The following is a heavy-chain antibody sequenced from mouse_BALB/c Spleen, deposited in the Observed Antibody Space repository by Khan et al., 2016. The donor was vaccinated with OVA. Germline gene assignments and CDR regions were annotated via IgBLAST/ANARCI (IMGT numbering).Heavy chain of an antibody. CDR1: GYTFSSYW. CDR2: ILPGSNIT. CDR3: ARGNYYGSTSWFGY. D-gene: IGHD1-1*01. Sequence: QVQLQQSGAELMKPGASVKISCKASGYTFSSYWIEWVKQRPGHGLEWIGEILPGSNITNYNERFKDKATFTADTSSNTAYMQLSSLTSDDSAIYYGARGNYYGSTSWFGYWGQGTLVTVSA. J-gene: IGHJ3*01. V-gene: IGHV1-9*01.